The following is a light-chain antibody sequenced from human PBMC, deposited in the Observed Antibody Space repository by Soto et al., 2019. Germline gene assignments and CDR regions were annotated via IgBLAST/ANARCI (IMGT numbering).Light chain of an antibody. Sequence: QSVLTQPPSVSGAPGQRVTISCTGSSSNIGAGYDVQWYQQLPGAAPKLLIFGNSNRPSGVPDRFSGSRSGTSASLAITGLQAEDEADYFCQSYDISRRVSVIFGGGTKVTVL. V-gene: IGLV1-40*01. CDR2: GNS. J-gene: IGLJ2*01. CDR1: SSNIGAGYD. CDR3: QSYDISRRVSVI.